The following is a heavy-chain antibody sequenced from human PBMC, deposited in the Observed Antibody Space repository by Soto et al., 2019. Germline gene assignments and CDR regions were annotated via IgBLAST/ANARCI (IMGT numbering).Heavy chain of an antibody. CDR2: IIPIFGTA. Sequence: GASVKVSCKASGGTFSSYAISWVRQAPGQGLEWMGGIIPIFGTANYAQKFQGRVTITADESTSTAYMELSSLRSEDTAVYYCAQGGRSVRQAFDIWGQGTMVTVSS. D-gene: IGHD1-1*01. J-gene: IGHJ3*02. CDR3: AQGGRSVRQAFDI. V-gene: IGHV1-69*13. CDR1: GGTFSSYA.